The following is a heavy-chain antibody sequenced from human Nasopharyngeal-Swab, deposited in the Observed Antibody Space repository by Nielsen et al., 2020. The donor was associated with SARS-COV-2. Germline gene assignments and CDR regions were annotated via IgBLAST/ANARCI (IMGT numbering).Heavy chain of an antibody. Sequence: SETLSLTCAVSGGSISSSYWWSWVRQPPGKGLEWIGEINHSGTTNYNPSLKSRVTISVDTSKNQFSLKLSSVTAADTAVYYCARWGYDSSRWYASWGQGSLVTVSS. J-gene: IGHJ5*01. CDR1: GGSISSSYW. V-gene: IGHV4-4*02. CDR3: ARWGYDSSRWYAS. D-gene: IGHD5-12*01. CDR2: INHSGTT.